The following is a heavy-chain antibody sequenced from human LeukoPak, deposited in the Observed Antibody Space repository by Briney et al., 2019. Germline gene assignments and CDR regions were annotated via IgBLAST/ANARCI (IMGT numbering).Heavy chain of an antibody. CDR3: ARGRGIAAAGRNWFDP. CDR2: MNPNSGNT. D-gene: IGHD6-13*01. J-gene: IGHJ5*02. Sequence: ASVKVSCKASGYTFTSYDINWVRQATGQGLEWMGWMNPNSGNTGYAQKLQGRVTMTTDTSTSTAYMELRSLRSDDTAVYYCARGRGIAAAGRNWFDPWGQGTLVTVSS. V-gene: IGHV1-8*01. CDR1: GYTFTSYD.